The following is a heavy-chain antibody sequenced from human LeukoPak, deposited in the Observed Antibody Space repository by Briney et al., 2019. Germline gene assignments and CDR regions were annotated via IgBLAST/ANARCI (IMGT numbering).Heavy chain of an antibody. CDR1: GFTFSSYG. V-gene: IGHV3-30*18. D-gene: IGHD3-10*01. Sequence: PGGSLRLSCAASGFTFSSYGMHWVRQAPGKGLEWVAVIPYDGSNKYYADSVKGRFTISRDNSKNTLYLQMNSLRAEDTAVYYCAKEEFTYWGQGTLVTVSS. CDR2: IPYDGSNK. J-gene: IGHJ4*02. CDR3: AKEEFTY.